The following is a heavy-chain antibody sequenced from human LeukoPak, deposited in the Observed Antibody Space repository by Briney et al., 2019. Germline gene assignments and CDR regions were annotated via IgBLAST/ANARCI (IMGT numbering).Heavy chain of an antibody. CDR3: ARDADQSSGWGFIDY. D-gene: IGHD6-19*01. Sequence: SETLSLTCTVSGGSISSYYWSWIRQPAGKGLEWIGRNYTSGSTNYNPSLKSRVTLSVDTSKNQFSLKLSSVTAADTAVYYCARDADQSSGWGFIDYWGQGTLVTVSS. J-gene: IGHJ4*02. V-gene: IGHV4-4*07. CDR2: NYTSGST. CDR1: GGSISSYY.